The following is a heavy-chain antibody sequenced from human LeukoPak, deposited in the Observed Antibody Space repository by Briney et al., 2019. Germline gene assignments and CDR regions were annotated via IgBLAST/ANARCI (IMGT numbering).Heavy chain of an antibody. V-gene: IGHV3-30-3*01. CDR2: ISYDGSNK. CDR1: GFTFSSYA. CDR3: ARGQEEDVYNYFDY. D-gene: IGHD5-24*01. J-gene: IGHJ4*02. Sequence: GRSLRLSCAASGFTFSSYAMFWVRQAPGKGLEWVAVISYDGSNKFYADSVKGRFTISRDNSKKTVYLQMNSLRIEDTAVFYCARGQEEDVYNYFDYWGQGTLVTVSS.